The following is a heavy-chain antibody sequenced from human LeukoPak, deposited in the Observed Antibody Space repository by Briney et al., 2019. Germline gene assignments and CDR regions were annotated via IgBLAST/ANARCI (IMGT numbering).Heavy chain of an antibody. CDR1: GYTFTNSY. CDR3: ARIRDGYNDAYDL. V-gene: IGHV1-46*01. Sequence: ASVKVSCKASGYTFTNSYIHWVRQAPGQVLEWMGLINPDGGNTNYAQIFQGRVTLTRDTSMSTVYMELSSLRSEDTAIYYCARIRDGYNDAYDLWGQGTVVTVPS. CDR2: INPDGGNT. D-gene: IGHD5-24*01. J-gene: IGHJ3*01.